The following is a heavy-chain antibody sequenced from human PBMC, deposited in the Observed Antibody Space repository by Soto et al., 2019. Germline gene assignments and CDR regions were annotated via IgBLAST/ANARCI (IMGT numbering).Heavy chain of an antibody. Sequence: VQLQESGPRLVKPSQTLSLTCSVSGGAIRSGNYYWTWIRQSPGKGLEWLGHISHSGTTAYNPSLQRRSTFSLDAAQNQFSLSLTSVTVADTALYFCARGRGLLLFDYWGQGAMVAVSS. CDR3: ARGRGLLLFDY. D-gene: IGHD2-21*02. CDR2: ISHSGTT. J-gene: IGHJ4*02. V-gene: IGHV4-30-4*01. CDR1: GGAIRSGNYY.